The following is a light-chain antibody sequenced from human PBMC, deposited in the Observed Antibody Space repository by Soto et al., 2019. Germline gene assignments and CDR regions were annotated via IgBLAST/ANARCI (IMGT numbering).Light chain of an antibody. V-gene: IGKV1-33*01. CDR1: QNINNY. CDR2: DAS. Sequence: GDRVTITCQASQNINNYLNWYQQKPGRAPKLLIYDASNLEAGVPSRFRGSGSGTDFTFTITSLQPEDFATYYCQQLFDSPITFGQGTRLEIK. CDR3: QQLFDSPIT. J-gene: IGKJ5*01.